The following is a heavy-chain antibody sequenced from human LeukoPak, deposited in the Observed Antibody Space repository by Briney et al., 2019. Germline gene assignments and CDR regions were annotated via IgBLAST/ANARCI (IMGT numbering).Heavy chain of an antibody. D-gene: IGHD5-24*01. Sequence: PSETLSLTCAVFGGSFSGYYLTWIRQSPRKGLEWVGEIHPTQGGHYNPSLESRVTMSVDTSKTQFSLRMTSVTAADTAVYFCARGTDAYKVGNIWGQGSLVTVSS. V-gene: IGHV4-34*01. CDR1: GGSFSGYY. J-gene: IGHJ4*02. CDR2: IHPTQGG. CDR3: ARGTDAYKVGNI.